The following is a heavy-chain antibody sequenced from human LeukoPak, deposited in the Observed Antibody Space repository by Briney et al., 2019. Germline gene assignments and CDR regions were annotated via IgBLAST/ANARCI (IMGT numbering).Heavy chain of an antibody. Sequence: SETLSLTRTVSGGSISSYYWSWIRQPPGKGLEWIGYIYYSGSTNYNPSLKSRVTISVDTSKNQFSLKLSSVTAADTAVYYCAGILSSSWSVDYYFDYWGQGTLVTVSS. V-gene: IGHV4-59*08. J-gene: IGHJ4*02. CDR3: AGILSSSWSVDYYFDY. D-gene: IGHD6-13*01. CDR2: IYYSGST. CDR1: GGSISSYY.